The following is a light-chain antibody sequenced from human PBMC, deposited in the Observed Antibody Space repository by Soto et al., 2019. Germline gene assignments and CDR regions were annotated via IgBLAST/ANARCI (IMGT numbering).Light chain of an antibody. CDR2: EVS. J-gene: IGLJ3*02. Sequence: QSALTQPASVSGSPGQSITISCTGTSSDVGGYNYVSWYQQNPGTAPKVMIYEVSNRPSGVSNRFSGSKSGNTASLTISGLQAEDEADYYCSSYTTCGTPVFGGGTQLTVL. CDR1: SSDVGGYNY. CDR3: SSYTTCGTPV. V-gene: IGLV2-14*01.